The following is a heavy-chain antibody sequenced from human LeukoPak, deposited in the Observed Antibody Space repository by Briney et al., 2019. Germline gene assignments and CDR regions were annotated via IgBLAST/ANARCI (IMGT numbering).Heavy chain of an antibody. V-gene: IGHV4-39*01. CDR2: INYSGST. CDR3: ARHGGTGMELVY. CDR1: GGSISSSSNY. Sequence: SETLSLTCTVSGGSISSSSNYWGWIRQPPGKGLEWIGSINYSGSTYYNPSLKSRVTMSVDTSKNQFSLKLSYVTAADTAVFYCARHGGTGMELVYWGQGTLVTVSS. D-gene: IGHD5-18*01. J-gene: IGHJ4*02.